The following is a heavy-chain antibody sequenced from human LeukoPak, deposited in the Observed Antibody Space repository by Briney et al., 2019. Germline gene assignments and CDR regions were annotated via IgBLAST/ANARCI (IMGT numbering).Heavy chain of an antibody. CDR3: AREHEDAFDI. CDR2: IYYSGSI. J-gene: IGHJ3*02. Sequence: SETLSLTCTVSGGSISSYYWSWIRQPPGKGLEWIGYIYYSGSINYNPSLESRVTISVDTSKNQFSLKLSSVTAADTAVYYCAREHEDAFDIWGQGTMVTVSS. V-gene: IGHV4-59*01. CDR1: GGSISSYY.